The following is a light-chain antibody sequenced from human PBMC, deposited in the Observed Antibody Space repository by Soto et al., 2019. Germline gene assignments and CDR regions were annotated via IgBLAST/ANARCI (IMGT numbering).Light chain of an antibody. J-gene: IGKJ4*01. CDR3: PKYNNGLT. Sequence: EIVMTQSPANLSVSPGARATLSCRASQSVSSKLAWYQQKPGQAPRLLIYGASTRSNGIPARFSGSGSGSKVTLTSSSLQSEDFAVYYCPKYNNGLTVGGATKVEIK. CDR2: GAS. CDR1: QSVSSK. V-gene: IGKV3-15*01.